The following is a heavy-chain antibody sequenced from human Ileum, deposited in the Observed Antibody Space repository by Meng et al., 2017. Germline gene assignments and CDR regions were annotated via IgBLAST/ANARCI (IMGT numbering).Heavy chain of an antibody. CDR3: ARNGAYSADP. Sequence: VRLVEAGGGLVKPGGPFRLSCAASGFTFRDAWMSWVRQAPGKGLVWVSRINEDGRVTNYADSVEGRFTVSRDNAKNTLYLQMNSLRAEDTAMYYCARNGAYSADPWGQGTLVTVSS. J-gene: IGHJ5*02. CDR2: INEDGRVT. CDR1: GFTFRDAW. D-gene: IGHD2-21*01. V-gene: IGHV3-74*02.